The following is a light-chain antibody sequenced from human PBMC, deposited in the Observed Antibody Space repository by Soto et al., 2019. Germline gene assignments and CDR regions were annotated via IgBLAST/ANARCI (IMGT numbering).Light chain of an antibody. Sequence: VLTQSPATLSLSPGERATLSCRASQSVNSYLAWYQQKPGQAPRLLIYDASNRATGIPARFSGSGSGTDFTLTISSLEPEDFAVYYCLQRSSWPYTFVQGTKLEI. J-gene: IGKJ2*01. CDR1: QSVNSY. CDR2: DAS. V-gene: IGKV3-11*01. CDR3: LQRSSWPYT.